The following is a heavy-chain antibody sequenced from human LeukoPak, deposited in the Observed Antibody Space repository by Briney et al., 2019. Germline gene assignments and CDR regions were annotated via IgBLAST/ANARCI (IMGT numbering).Heavy chain of an antibody. V-gene: IGHV3-23*01. CDR1: GFTFSSYA. CDR3: AKCWRVVSGNWYLSFDS. D-gene: IGHD6-13*01. J-gene: IGHJ4*02. Sequence: GGSLRLSCAASGFTFSSYAMSWVRQAPGKGLEWVSSISDRGDETYYADSVRGRFTISRDNSKNTLYLQMKSLGGDDTALYYCAKCWRVVSGNWYLSFDSWGQGTLVTVSS. CDR2: ISDRGDET.